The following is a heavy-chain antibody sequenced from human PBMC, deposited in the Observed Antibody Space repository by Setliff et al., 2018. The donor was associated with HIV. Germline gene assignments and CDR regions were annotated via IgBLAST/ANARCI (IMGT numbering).Heavy chain of an antibody. D-gene: IGHD3-9*01. CDR1: GVSINSDGYY. J-gene: IGHJ4*02. Sequence: PSETLSLTCTVSGVSINSDGYYWCWIRQHPGKGLEWSGYIHHSGSYYYKPSLKSRLTISVDTSKNQFSLRLDSVTAADAAVYYCARAPRLTRIFTPLYFDYWGQGALVTVSS. CDR2: IHHSGSY. CDR3: ARAPRLTRIFTPLYFDY. V-gene: IGHV4-31*03.